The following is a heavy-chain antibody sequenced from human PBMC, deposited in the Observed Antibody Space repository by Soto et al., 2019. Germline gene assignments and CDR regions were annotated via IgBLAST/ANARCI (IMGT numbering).Heavy chain of an antibody. D-gene: IGHD4-17*01. J-gene: IGHJ6*02. CDR2: ISGSGGST. CDR3: AKGGRLRPSGYYGMDV. V-gene: IGHV3-23*01. CDR1: GFTFSSYA. Sequence: EVQLLESGGGLVQPGGSLRLSCAASGFTFSSYAMSWVRQAPGKGLEWVSAISGSGGSTYYADSVKGRFTISRDNSKNTLYLQMNSLRAEDTAVYYCAKGGRLRPSGYYGMDVWGQGTTVTVSS.